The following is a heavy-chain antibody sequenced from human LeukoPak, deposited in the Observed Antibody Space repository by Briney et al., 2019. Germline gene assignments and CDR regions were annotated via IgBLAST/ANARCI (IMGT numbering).Heavy chain of an antibody. V-gene: IGHV1-69*05. CDR2: IIPIFGTA. CDR3: ARGVLRFLEWLPNQYYYYMDV. D-gene: IGHD3-3*01. J-gene: IGHJ6*03. CDR1: GGTFSSYA. Sequence: VASVKVSCKASGGTFSSYAISWVRQAPGQGLEWMGGIIPIFGTANYAQKFQGRVTITTDESTSTAYMELSNLRSEDTAVYYCARGVLRFLEWLPNQYYYYMDVWGKGTTVTVSS.